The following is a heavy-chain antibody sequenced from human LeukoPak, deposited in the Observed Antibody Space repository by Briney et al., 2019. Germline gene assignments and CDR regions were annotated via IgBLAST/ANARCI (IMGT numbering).Heavy chain of an antibody. D-gene: IGHD5-18*01. V-gene: IGHV1-18*01. CDR1: GYTFTSYG. CDR3: ASGTAMVFPDAFDI. J-gene: IGHJ3*02. CDR2: ISAYNGNT. Sequence: ASVKVSCKASGYTFTSYGISWVRQAPGQGLEWMGWISAYNGNTDYAQKLQGRVTMTTDTSTSTAYMELRSLRSDDTAVYYCASGTAMVFPDAFDIWGQGTMVTVSS.